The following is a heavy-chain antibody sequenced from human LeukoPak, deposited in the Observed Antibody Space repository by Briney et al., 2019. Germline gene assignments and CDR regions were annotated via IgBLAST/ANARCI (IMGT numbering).Heavy chain of an antibody. CDR2: ISYDGSNK. CDR1: GFTFSSYG. J-gene: IGHJ3*02. D-gene: IGHD4-17*01. V-gene: IGHV3-30*03. Sequence: PGGSLRLSCAASGFTFSSYGMHWVRQAPGKGLEWVAVISYDGSNKYYADSVKGRFTISRDNSKNTLYLQMNSLRAEDTAVYYCARDRLDYGDFDAFDIWGQGTMVIVSS. CDR3: ARDRLDYGDFDAFDI.